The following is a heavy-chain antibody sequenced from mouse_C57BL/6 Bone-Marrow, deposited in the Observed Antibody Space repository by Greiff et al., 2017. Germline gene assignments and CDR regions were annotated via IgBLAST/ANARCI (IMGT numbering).Heavy chain of an antibody. CDR2: IDPANGNT. D-gene: IGHD1-1*01. CDR1: GFNIKNTY. Sequence: VQLQQSVAELVRPGASVKLSCTASGFNIKNTYMHWVKQRPEQGLEWIGRIDPANGNTKYAPKFQGKATITADTSSNTAYLQLSSLTSEDTAIYYCARGTTVVATSDYFDYWGQGTTLTVSS. CDR3: ARGTTVVATSDYFDY. J-gene: IGHJ2*01. V-gene: IGHV14-3*01.